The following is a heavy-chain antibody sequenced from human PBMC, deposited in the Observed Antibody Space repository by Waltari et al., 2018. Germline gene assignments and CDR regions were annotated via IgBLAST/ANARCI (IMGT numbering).Heavy chain of an antibody. D-gene: IGHD4-17*01. V-gene: IGHV4-39*07. J-gene: IGHJ4*02. CDR3: ARHMTTVTTSSFDY. CDR1: GASVSSRIHY. Sequence: QLPLQESGPGLVKPSETLSLTCTVSGASVSSRIHYWGWIRQSPGKGLEWIGSITHSGSSYYNPSLRSRVTLLVDTSKNQFSLRVNSVTAADMALYYCARHMTTVTTSSFDYWGQGALVTVSS. CDR2: ITHSGSS.